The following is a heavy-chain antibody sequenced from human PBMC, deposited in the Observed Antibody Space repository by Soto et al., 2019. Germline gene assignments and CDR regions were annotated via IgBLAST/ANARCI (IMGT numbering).Heavy chain of an antibody. CDR3: VRGGGPFINSVTNPFDY. CDR2: INAGNGNT. D-gene: IGHD4-17*01. V-gene: IGHV1-3*01. Sequence: ASVKVSCKACGYGFTSYAMHWVRQAPGQKLEWMGWINAGNGNTKYSQKFQGRFTISRDNSKNTLYLQMNSLRAEDTAVYYCVRGGGPFINSVTNPFDYWGQGTLVTVSS. CDR1: GYGFTSYA. J-gene: IGHJ4*02.